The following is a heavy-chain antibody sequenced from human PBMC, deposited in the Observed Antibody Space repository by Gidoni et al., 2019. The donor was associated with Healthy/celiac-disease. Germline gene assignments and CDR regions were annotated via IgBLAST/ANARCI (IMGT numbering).Heavy chain of an antibody. CDR2: IYYSGST. D-gene: IGHD1-7*01. J-gene: IGHJ4*02. CDR1: GGSISSSSYY. CDR3: ARHGLELPNPNFDY. Sequence: QLQLQESGPGLVKPSETLSLTCTVSGGSISSSSYYWGWIRQPPGKGLEWIGSIYYSGSTYYNPSLKSRVTISVDTSKNQFSLKLSSVTAADTAVYYCARHGLELPNPNFDYWGQGTLVTVSS. V-gene: IGHV4-39*01.